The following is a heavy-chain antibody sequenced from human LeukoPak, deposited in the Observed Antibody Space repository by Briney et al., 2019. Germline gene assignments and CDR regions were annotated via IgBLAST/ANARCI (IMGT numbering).Heavy chain of an antibody. CDR1: GYTFTSYY. D-gene: IGHD6-19*01. J-gene: IGHJ5*02. V-gene: IGHV1-46*01. CDR2: INPSGGST. CDR3: ARDWSSGWYGGVAPHDP. Sequence: GASVKVSCKASGYTFTSYYMHWVRQAPGQGLEWMGIINPSGGSTSYAQKLQGRVTMTRGTSTSTAYMELSSLGSEDTAVYYCARDWSSGWYGGVAPHDPWGQGTLVTVSS.